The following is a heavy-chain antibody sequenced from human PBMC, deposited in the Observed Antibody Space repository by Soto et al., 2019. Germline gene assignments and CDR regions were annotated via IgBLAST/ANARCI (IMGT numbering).Heavy chain of an antibody. CDR3: AKVLIPATVVTSYFDY. V-gene: IGHV3-30*18. CDR1: GFTIRSYG. D-gene: IGHD4-17*01. CDR2: ISYDGSNK. Sequence: GGSLSLCCAAAGFTIRSYGVHWVRQAPGKGLEWVAVISYDGSNKYYADSVKGRFTISRDNSKNTLYLQMNSLRAEDTAVYYCAKVLIPATVVTSYFDYWGQGTLVTVS. J-gene: IGHJ4*02.